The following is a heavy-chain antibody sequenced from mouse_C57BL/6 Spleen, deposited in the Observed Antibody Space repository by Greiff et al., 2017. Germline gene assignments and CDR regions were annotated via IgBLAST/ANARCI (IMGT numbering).Heavy chain of an antibody. J-gene: IGHJ4*01. CDR3: AREEGTAMVTTRAMDY. Sequence: DVHLVESEGGLVQPGSSMKLSCTASGFTFSDYYMAWVRQVPEKGLEWVANINYDGSSTYYLDSLKSRFIISRDNAKNILYLQMSSLKSEDTATYYCAREEGTAMVTTRAMDYWGQGTSVTVSS. CDR1: GFTFSDYY. V-gene: IGHV5-16*01. CDR2: INYDGSST. D-gene: IGHD2-2*01.